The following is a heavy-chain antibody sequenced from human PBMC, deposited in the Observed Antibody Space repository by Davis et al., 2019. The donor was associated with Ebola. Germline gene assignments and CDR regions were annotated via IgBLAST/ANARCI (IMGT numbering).Heavy chain of an antibody. CDR2: ISSSGSTI. D-gene: IGHD6-13*01. CDR3: ARALNLYSSSWYYYYGMDV. J-gene: IGHJ6*02. CDR1: GFTFSDYY. Sequence: GGSLRLSCAASGFTFSDYYMSWIRQAPGKGLEWVSYISSSGSTIYYADSVKGRFTISRDNAKNSLYLQMNSLRAEDTAAYYCARALNLYSSSWYYYYGMDVWGQGTTVTVSS. V-gene: IGHV3-11*01.